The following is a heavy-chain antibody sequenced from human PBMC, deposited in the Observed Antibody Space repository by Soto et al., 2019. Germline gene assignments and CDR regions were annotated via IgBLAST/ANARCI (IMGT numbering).Heavy chain of an antibody. V-gene: IGHV4-59*01. CDR2: IYYSGST. Sequence: SETLSLTCTVSGGSISSYYWSWIRQPPGKGLEWIGYIYYSGSTNYNPSLKSRVTISVDTSKNQFSLKMSSVTAADTAVYYCARLTTRYYFDYWGQGTLVTVSS. CDR1: GGSISSYY. D-gene: IGHD1-1*01. J-gene: IGHJ4*02. CDR3: ARLTTRYYFDY.